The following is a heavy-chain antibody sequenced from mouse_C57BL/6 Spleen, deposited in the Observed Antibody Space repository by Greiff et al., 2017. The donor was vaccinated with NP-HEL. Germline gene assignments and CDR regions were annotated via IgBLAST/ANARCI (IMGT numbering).Heavy chain of an antibody. CDR1: GYAFSSYW. V-gene: IGHV1-80*01. D-gene: IGHD3-3*01. Sequence: QVQLKESGAELVKPGASVKISCKASGYAFSSYWMNWVKQRPGKGLEWMGQIYPGDGDTNYNGKFKGKATLTADKSSSTAYMQLSSLTSEDSAVYFCARGVARAPYFDYWGQGTTLTVSS. CDR3: ARGVARAPYFDY. J-gene: IGHJ2*01. CDR2: IYPGDGDT.